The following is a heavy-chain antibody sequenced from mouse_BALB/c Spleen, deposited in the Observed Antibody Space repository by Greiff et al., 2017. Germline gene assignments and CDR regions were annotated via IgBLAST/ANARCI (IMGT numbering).Heavy chain of an antibody. CDR2: IYPGNSDT. CDR1: GYTFTSYW. V-gene: IGHV1-5*01. CDR3: TSMITTEYAMDY. Sequence: VHVKQSGTVLARPGASVKMSCKASGYTFTSYWMHWVKQRPGQGLEWIGAIYPGNSDTSYNQKFKGKAKLTAVTSTSTAYMELSSLTNEDSAVYYCTSMITTEYAMDYWGQGTSVTVSS. D-gene: IGHD2-4*01. J-gene: IGHJ4*01.